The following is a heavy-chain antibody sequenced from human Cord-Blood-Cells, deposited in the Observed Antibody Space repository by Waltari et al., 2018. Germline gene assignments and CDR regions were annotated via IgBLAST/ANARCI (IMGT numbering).Heavy chain of an antibody. CDR3: ATALKSYSNYDYYYGMDV. CDR1: GYTVTELS. D-gene: IGHD4-4*01. Sequence: QVQLVQSGAEVKKPGASVKVSCKVSGYTVTELSMHWVRQAPGKGLEWMGGFDPEDGETIYAQKFQGRVTMTEDTSTDTAYMELSSLRSEDTAVYYCATALKSYSNYDYYYGMDVWGQGTTVTVSS. V-gene: IGHV1-24*01. CDR2: FDPEDGET. J-gene: IGHJ6*02.